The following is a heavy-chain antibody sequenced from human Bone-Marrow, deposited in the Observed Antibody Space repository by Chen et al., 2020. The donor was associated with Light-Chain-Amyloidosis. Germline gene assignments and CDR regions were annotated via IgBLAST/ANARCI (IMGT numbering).Heavy chain of an antibody. CDR1: GDSLTDLA. D-gene: IGHD3-22*01. J-gene: IGHJ4*02. CDR2: FDPEDEEM. CDR3: ATDVDVGDYYETGFNY. V-gene: IGHV1-24*01. Sequence: QVQLVQSGAEVTGPGASVKVSCKVSGDSLTDLAFHWVRQAPGKGLEWVGGFDPEDEEMMYGQKFQGRVRMIEDTSTETAYMELTSLTSEDTAIYYCATDVDVGDYYETGFNYWGQGTLVTVSS.